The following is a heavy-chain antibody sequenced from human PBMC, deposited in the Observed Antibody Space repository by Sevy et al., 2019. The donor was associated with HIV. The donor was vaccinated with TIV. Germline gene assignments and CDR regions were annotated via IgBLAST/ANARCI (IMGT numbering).Heavy chain of an antibody. D-gene: IGHD1-26*01. J-gene: IGHJ4*02. V-gene: IGHV3-48*02. CDR2: ISCDSDSI. CDR3: AREHTGSLPDF. Sequence: GGSLRLSCAASGFTFRDYPMNWIRQAPGKGLEWLSYISCDSDSIYYADSVIGRFTVSRDNAKNSLYLQMDRLSDEDTAIYYCAREHTGSLPDFWGQGTLVTVSS. CDR1: GFTFRDYP.